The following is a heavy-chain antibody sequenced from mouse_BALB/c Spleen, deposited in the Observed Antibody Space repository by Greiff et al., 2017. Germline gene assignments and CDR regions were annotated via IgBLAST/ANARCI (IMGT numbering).Heavy chain of an antibody. Sequence: QVQLQQSGPELVKPGASVKISCKASGYSFTSYYIHWVKQRPGQGLEWIGWIFPGSGNTKYNEKFKGKATLTADTSSSTAYMQLSSLTSEDSAVYFCARERGYGYDGFAYWGQGTLVTVSA. J-gene: IGHJ3*01. V-gene: IGHV1-66*01. CDR2: IFPGSGNT. D-gene: IGHD2-2*01. CDR3: ARERGYGYDGFAY. CDR1: GYSFTSYY.